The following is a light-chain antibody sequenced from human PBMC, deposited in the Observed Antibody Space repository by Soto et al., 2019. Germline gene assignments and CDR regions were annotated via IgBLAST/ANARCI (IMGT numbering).Light chain of an antibody. Sequence: IQMTQSPSSLSASVGDRVTITCQASQDITNYLNWYQQKPGKAPKILIYDASVLEAGVPSRFSGGGSGTHFTLTITSLQAEDVATYYCQQFDNHPLTFGGGTNLEIK. CDR2: DAS. CDR3: QQFDNHPLT. V-gene: IGKV1-33*01. J-gene: IGKJ4*01. CDR1: QDITNY.